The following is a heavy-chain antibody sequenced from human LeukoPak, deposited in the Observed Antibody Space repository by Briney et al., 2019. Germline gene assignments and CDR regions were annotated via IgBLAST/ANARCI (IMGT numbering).Heavy chain of an antibody. D-gene: IGHD3-22*01. Sequence: APVKVSCKASGYTFTGHYIHWVRQAPGQGLEWMGWINPNSGGANYAQKFQGRVTMTRDTSISTAYMELSRLRSDDTAMYYCARDLDYYDSSAYTPLDYWGQGALVTVSS. CDR2: INPNSGGA. V-gene: IGHV1-2*02. CDR1: GYTFTGHY. J-gene: IGHJ4*02. CDR3: ARDLDYYDSSAYTPLDY.